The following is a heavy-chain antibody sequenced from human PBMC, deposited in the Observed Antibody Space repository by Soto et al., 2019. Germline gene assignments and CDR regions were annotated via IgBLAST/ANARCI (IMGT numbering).Heavy chain of an antibody. Sequence: SVKRFCKASGGTFSSYAISLVRQAPGQGLEWMGGIIPIFGTANYAQKFQGRVTITADESTSTAYMELSSLRSEDTAVYYCARALYYDSSGYYFRRVAFDIWGQGTMVTVSS. CDR3: ARALYYDSSGYYFRRVAFDI. CDR1: GGTFSSYA. CDR2: IIPIFGTA. V-gene: IGHV1-69*13. J-gene: IGHJ3*02. D-gene: IGHD3-22*01.